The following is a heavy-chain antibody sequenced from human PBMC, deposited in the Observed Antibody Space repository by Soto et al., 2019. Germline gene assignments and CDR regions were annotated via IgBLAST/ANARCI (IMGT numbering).Heavy chain of an antibody. V-gene: IGHV4-31*03. D-gene: IGHD2-15*01. CDR3: ARVRYWCGGSCYPRFDP. CDR2: IYYSGST. J-gene: IGHJ5*02. Sequence: QVQLQESGPGLVKPSQTLSLTCTVSGGSISSGGYYWSWIRQHPGKGLEWIGYIYYSGSTYYNPYLKSRVTISVDSSNNQFSLKLSSVPAADPAVYYCARVRYWCGGSCYPRFDPWGQGTLVTVSS. CDR1: GGSISSGGYY.